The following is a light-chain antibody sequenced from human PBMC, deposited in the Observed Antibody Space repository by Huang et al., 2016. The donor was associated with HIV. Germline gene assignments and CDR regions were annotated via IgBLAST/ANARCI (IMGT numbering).Light chain of an antibody. CDR3: QQYDSSPWT. CDR1: QSVSSSY. Sequence: DIVLTQSPGTLSLSLGERATLSCRASQSVSSSYLAWYQQKPGQAPRLLFYGASSRATGIPDRFSGSGSGTDFTLTISRLEPEDFAVYYCQQYDSSPWTFGQGTKVEIK. J-gene: IGKJ1*01. V-gene: IGKV3-20*01. CDR2: GAS.